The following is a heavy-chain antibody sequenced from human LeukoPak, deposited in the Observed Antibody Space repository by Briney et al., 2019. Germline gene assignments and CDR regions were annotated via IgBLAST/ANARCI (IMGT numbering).Heavy chain of an antibody. V-gene: IGHV3-30*18. CDR2: ISEDGINK. CDR3: AKDRETTASGTFDY. D-gene: IGHD6-13*01. J-gene: IGHJ4*02. Sequence: GGSLRHSCAASGFTFSNYGMHCVRQAPGKGLEWVAGISEDGINKYYADSVKARFTISRDNSNNTLFLQMNNLRADDTAVYYCAKDRETTASGTFDYWGQGVLVTVSS. CDR1: GFTFSNYG.